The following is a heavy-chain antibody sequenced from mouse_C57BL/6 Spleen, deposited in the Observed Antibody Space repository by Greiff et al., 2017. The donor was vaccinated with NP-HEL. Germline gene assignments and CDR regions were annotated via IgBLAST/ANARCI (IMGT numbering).Heavy chain of an antibody. J-gene: IGHJ1*03. V-gene: IGHV5-2*01. Sequence: EVQGVESGGGLVQPGESLKLSCESNEYEFPSHDMSWVRKTPEKRLELVAAINSDGGRTYYPDTMERRFIISRANTKKTLYLQMSSLRSEDTALYYCARSNWDAGYFDVWGTGTTVTVSS. CDR1: EYEFPSHD. D-gene: IGHD4-1*02. CDR2: INSDGGRT. CDR3: ARSNWDAGYFDV.